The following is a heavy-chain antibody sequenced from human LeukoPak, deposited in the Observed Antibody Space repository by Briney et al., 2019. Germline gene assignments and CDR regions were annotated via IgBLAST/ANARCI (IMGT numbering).Heavy chain of an antibody. J-gene: IGHJ4*02. CDR1: GFTFSDYY. V-gene: IGHV3-11*01. Sequence: KSGGSLRLSCAASGFTFSDYYMSWIRQAPGKGLEWLSYMSSSGSIIWYADSVKGRFTISRDNAKNSLYLQMNSLRAEDTAVYYCAYGYSYVRTYWGQGTLVTVSS. D-gene: IGHD5-18*01. CDR2: MSSSGSII. CDR3: AYGYSYVRTY.